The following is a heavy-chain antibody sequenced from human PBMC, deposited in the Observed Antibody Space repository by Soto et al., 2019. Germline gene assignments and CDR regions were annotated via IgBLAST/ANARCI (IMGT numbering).Heavy chain of an antibody. V-gene: IGHV1-69*13. Sequence: SVKVSCKASGGTFSSYAISRVRQAPGQGLEWMGGIIPIFGTANYAQKFQGRVTITADESTSTAYMELSSLRSEDTAVYYCARDQGITIFGVVNYYGMDVWGQGTTVTVSS. D-gene: IGHD3-3*01. CDR1: GGTFSSYA. CDR2: IIPIFGTA. J-gene: IGHJ6*02. CDR3: ARDQGITIFGVVNYYGMDV.